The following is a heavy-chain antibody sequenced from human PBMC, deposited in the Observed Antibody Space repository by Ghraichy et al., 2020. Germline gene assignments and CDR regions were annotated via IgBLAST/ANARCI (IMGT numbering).Heavy chain of an antibody. CDR1: GFTFSSYS. J-gene: IGHJ5*02. Sequence: LSLTCAASGFTFSSYSMNWVRQAPGKGLEWVSSISSSSSYIYYADSVKGRFTISRDNAKNSLYLQMNSLRAEDTAVYYCARDYTYYGSGSYPNWFDPWGQGTLVTVSS. V-gene: IGHV3-21*01. D-gene: IGHD3-10*01. CDR3: ARDYTYYGSGSYPNWFDP. CDR2: ISSSSSYI.